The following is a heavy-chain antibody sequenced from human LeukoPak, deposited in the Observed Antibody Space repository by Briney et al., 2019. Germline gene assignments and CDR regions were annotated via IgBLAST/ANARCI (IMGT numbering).Heavy chain of an antibody. CDR2: IKQDGSEK. Sequence: GGSLRLSFAASGFTFSSYWMSWVRQAPGKGLEWVANIKQDGSEKYYVDSVKGRFTISRDNSKNTLYLQMNSLRAEDTAVYYCAGGLLGCSRGSCYPTDYWGQGTLVIVSS. D-gene: IGHD2-15*01. V-gene: IGHV3-7*01. CDR3: AGGLLGCSRGSCYPTDY. CDR1: GFTFSSYW. J-gene: IGHJ4*02.